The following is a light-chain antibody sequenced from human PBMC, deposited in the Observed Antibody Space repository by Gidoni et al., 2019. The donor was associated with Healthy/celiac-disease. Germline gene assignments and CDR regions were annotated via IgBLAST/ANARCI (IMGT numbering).Light chain of an antibody. J-gene: IGKJ2*01. CDR1: QSISSW. CDR2: DAS. CDR3: QQYKSYHMYT. Sequence: DIQLTQSPSTLSASVGDRVTITCRASQSISSWLAWYQQKPGKDPNTLIYDASSLESGVPARFSVSGSGTEFTLTISSLQPDDFATYSCQQYKSYHMYTFGQGTKLEIK. V-gene: IGKV1-5*01.